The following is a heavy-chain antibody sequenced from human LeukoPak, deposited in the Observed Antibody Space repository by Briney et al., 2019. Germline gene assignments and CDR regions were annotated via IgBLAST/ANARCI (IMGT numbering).Heavy chain of an antibody. CDR2: IWYDGSDK. J-gene: IGHJ4*02. D-gene: IGHD3-16*01. V-gene: IGHV3-33*01. CDR3: ARDRGGVDYLDF. CDR1: GFTFRNHG. Sequence: GRSLRLSCAASGFTFRNHGMHWVRQAPGKGLEWVAVIWYDGSDKCYADSVKGRFTISRDNSKNTLYLQMNSLRAEDTAVYYCARDRGGVDYLDFWGQGTLVTVSS.